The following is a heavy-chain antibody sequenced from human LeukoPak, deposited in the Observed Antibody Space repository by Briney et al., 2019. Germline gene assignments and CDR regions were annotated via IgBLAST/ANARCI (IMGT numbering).Heavy chain of an antibody. Sequence: GGSLRLSCAASGFTFSTYSMNWVRQAPGKGLEWVSYITNSANSITYADSVKSRFTISRDNAKNSLFLQMSSLKDEDTAVYYWARDLHFAFDIWGQGTMVTVSP. J-gene: IGHJ3*02. CDR2: ITNSANSI. D-gene: IGHD3-3*02. CDR1: GFTFSTYS. CDR3: ARDLHFAFDI. V-gene: IGHV3-48*02.